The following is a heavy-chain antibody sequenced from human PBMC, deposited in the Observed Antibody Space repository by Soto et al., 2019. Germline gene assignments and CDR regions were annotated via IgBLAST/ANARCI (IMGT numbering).Heavy chain of an antibody. D-gene: IGHD3-22*01. CDR2: IIPIFDIT. V-gene: IGHV1-69*01. J-gene: IGHJ6*02. CDR3: ARLDEGGYSSNHHYYYALDV. CDR1: GGTFRSYS. Sequence: QVQLVQSGAEVKKPGSSVKVSCKASGGTFRSYSISWVRQAPGQGLEWMGGIIPIFDITNYAQKFQGRVTITADESTSTAYMELSSLGSDDTAVYYCARLDEGGYSSNHHYYYALDVWGQGTTVTV.